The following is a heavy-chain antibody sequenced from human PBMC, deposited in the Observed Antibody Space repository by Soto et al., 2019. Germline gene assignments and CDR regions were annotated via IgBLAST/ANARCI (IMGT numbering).Heavy chain of an antibody. J-gene: IGHJ4*02. Sequence: SEPLSLTYTVSGGSITSYFWTWIRQPPGKGLEWIGYIYHRGNTNYNPSLKSRVTFSVDTSKNQFSPKLSSVTAADTAVYYCARDKYYDSTGTFDFWGQGTLVTVSS. CDR3: ARDKYYDSTGTFDF. V-gene: IGHV4-59*01. D-gene: IGHD3-22*01. CDR1: GGSITSYF. CDR2: IYHRGNT.